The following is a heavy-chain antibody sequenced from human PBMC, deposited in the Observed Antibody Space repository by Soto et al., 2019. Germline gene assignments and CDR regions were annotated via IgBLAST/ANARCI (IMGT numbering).Heavy chain of an antibody. J-gene: IGHJ4*02. D-gene: IGHD6-19*01. V-gene: IGHV4-59*01. Sequence: SEILSLTCAVSGGSISSYYWSWIRQPPGKGLEWIGYIYYSGSTNYNPSLKSRVTISVDTSKNQFSLKLSSVTAADTAVYYCARGGWKLFDYWGQGTLVPVSS. CDR3: ARGGWKLFDY. CDR1: GGSISSYY. CDR2: IYYSGST.